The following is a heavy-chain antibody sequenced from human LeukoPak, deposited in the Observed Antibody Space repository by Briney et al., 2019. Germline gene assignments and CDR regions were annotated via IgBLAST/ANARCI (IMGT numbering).Heavy chain of an antibody. J-gene: IGHJ4*02. CDR2: IRNRADSYAT. CDR3: TTYPHSSRSEHY. Sequence: GGSLRLSCAASGFTFSGSAMHWVRQASGKGLEWVGRIRNRADSYATEYGESVRGRFTISRDDSKNTAFLQMNSLKTEDTAIYYCTTYPHSSRSEHYWGQGTLVTVSS. V-gene: IGHV3-73*01. CDR1: GFTFSGSA. D-gene: IGHD6-19*01.